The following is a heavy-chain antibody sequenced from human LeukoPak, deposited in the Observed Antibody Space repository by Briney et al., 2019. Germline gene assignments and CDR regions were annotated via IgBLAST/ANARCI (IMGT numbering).Heavy chain of an antibody. J-gene: IGHJ5*02. Sequence: PGGSLRLSCAASGFTFSSYAVSWVRQAPGKGLEWVSAISDSGGYTYYADSVKGRFTISRDNSKNTLYLQMNSLRAEDTAVYYCAIGYGSGRPGNWFDPWGQGTLVTVSS. D-gene: IGHD3-10*01. CDR3: AIGYGSGRPGNWFDP. V-gene: IGHV3-23*01. CDR2: ISDSGGYT. CDR1: GFTFSSYA.